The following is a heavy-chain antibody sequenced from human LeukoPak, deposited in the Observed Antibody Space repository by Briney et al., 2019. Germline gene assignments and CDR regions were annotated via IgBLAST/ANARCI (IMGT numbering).Heavy chain of an antibody. J-gene: IGHJ4*02. D-gene: IGHD3-16*01. CDR3: ARDYVARDTRFDY. V-gene: IGHV4-30-4*01. Sequence: SETLSLTCTVSGGSISSGDYYWSWIRQPPGKGLEWIGYIYYSGSTYYNPSLKSRVTISVDTSKNQFSLKLSSVTAADTAVYYCARDYVARDTRFDYWGQGTLVTVSS. CDR2: IYYSGST. CDR1: GGSISSGDYY.